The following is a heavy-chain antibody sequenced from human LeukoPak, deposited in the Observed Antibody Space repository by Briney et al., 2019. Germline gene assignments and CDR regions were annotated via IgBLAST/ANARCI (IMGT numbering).Heavy chain of an antibody. CDR1: GYTFTGYY. D-gene: IGHD2-2*01. V-gene: IGHV1-2*06. CDR3: ARDLEVPAADTSPHYYYYYGMDV. Sequence: ASVKVSCKASGYTFTGYYMHWVRQAPGQGLEWMGRINSNSGGTNYAQKFQGRVTMTRDTSISTAYMELSRLRSDDTAVYYCARDLEVPAADTSPHYYYYYGMDVWGQGTTVTVSS. J-gene: IGHJ6*02. CDR2: INSNSGGT.